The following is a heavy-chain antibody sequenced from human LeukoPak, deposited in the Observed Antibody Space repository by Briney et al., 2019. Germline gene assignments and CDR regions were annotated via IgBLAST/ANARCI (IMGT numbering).Heavy chain of an antibody. CDR2: IIPIFGTA. CDR1: GGTFSSYA. J-gene: IGHJ6*02. CDR3: ARCTVTPPRYYFGMDV. V-gene: IGHV1-69*01. D-gene: IGHD4-17*01. Sequence: AASVKVSCKASGGTFSSYAISWVRQAPGQGLEWMGGIIPIFGTANYAQKFQGRVTTTADESTSTAYMELSSLRSEDTAVYYCARCTVTPPRYYFGMDVWGQGTTVTVSS.